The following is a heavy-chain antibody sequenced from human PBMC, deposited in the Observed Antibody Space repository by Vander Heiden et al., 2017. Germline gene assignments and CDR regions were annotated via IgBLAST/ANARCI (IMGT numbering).Heavy chain of an antibody. Sequence: QVHLQESGPGLVKASETLSLTCSVSGGSLSGYYWAWIRQSPDKGLEWIGYIYYTGIPNYNPSVKSRVAISVDTSKNQFSLRLTSVTAADTAIYYCARWGTHDYGDHGDYWGQGTLVTVSS. V-gene: IGHV4-59*01. CDR1: GGSLSGYY. D-gene: IGHD4-17*01. J-gene: IGHJ4*02. CDR3: ARWGTHDYGDHGDY. CDR2: IYYTGIP.